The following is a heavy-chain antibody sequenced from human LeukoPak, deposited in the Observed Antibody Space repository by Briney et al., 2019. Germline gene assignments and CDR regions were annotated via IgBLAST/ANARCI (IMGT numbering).Heavy chain of an antibody. CDR1: GGSFSGYY. CDR3: ARDEQLVPYYFDY. Sequence: PSETLSLTCAVYGGSFSGYYWSWIRQPPGKGLEWIGEINHSGSTNYNPSLKSRVTISVDTSKNQFSLKLSSVTAADTAVYYCARDEQLVPYYFDYWGQGTLVTVSS. CDR2: INHSGST. J-gene: IGHJ4*02. V-gene: IGHV4-34*01. D-gene: IGHD6-6*01.